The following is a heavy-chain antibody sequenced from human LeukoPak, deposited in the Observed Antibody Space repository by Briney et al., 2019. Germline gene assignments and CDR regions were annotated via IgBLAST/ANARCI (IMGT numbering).Heavy chain of an antibody. CDR2: ISYDGSNK. CDR1: GFTFSSYG. CDR3: AKLGYDFWSGYGNYYYYGMDV. D-gene: IGHD3-3*01. J-gene: IGHJ6*02. V-gene: IGHV3-30*18. Sequence: PGGSLRLSCAASGFTFSSYGMHWVRQAPGKGLEWVAVISYDGSNKYYADSVKGRFTISRDKSKNTLYLQMNSLRAEDTAVYYCAKLGYDFWSGYGNYYYYGMDVWGQGTTVTVSS.